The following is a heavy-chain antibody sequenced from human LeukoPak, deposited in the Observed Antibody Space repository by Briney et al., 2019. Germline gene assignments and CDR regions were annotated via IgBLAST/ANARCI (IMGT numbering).Heavy chain of an antibody. CDR3: ARTKTEYDFWSGYSHYFDY. CDR1: GFTFSSYG. CDR2: IWYDGSNK. D-gene: IGHD3-3*01. Sequence: GGSLRLSCAASGFTFSSYGMHWVRQAPGKGLEWVAVIWYDGSNKYYADSVKGRFTISRDNSKNTLHLQMNSLRAEDTAVYYCARTKTEYDFWSGYSHYFDYWGQGTLVTVSS. V-gene: IGHV3-33*01. J-gene: IGHJ4*02.